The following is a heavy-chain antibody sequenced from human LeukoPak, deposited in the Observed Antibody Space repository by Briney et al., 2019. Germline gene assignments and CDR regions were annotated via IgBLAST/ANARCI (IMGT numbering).Heavy chain of an antibody. V-gene: IGHV4-34*01. D-gene: IGHD5-18*01. CDR3: VRYGDY. J-gene: IGHJ4*02. CDR1: GGSLSGYN. Sequence: SETLSLTCAVYGGSLSGYNWNWIRQPPGKGLEWIAEISHSGTTHYNPSLKSRVTISVDTSKNQFSLKLTSVTAVDTAVYYCVRYGDYWGQGTLVTVSS. CDR2: ISHSGTT.